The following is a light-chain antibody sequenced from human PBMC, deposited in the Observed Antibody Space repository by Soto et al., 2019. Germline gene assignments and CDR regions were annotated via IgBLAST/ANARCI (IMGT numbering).Light chain of an antibody. Sequence: DIVMTQSPDSLAVSLGERATINCKSSQSVLYSSSNKNYLAWYQQKPGQPPKLLIYWASTRESGVPDRFSGSGSGTDFTLTISSLQAEDAAVYHCQQYYTTLTFGGGTKVEIK. CDR3: QQYYTTLT. J-gene: IGKJ4*01. V-gene: IGKV4-1*01. CDR1: QSVLYSSSNKNY. CDR2: WAS.